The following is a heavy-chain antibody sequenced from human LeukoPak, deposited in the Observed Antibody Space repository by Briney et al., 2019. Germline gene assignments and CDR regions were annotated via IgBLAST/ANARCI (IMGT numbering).Heavy chain of an antibody. J-gene: IGHJ3*01. CDR1: GYIFTGYY. D-gene: IGHD5-18*01. Sequence: ASVKVSCKASGYIFTGYYMHWVRQAPGQGLEWMGWINANSGGTKYAQKFQGRVTMTRDTSISTAYMELSSLRSDDTAVYYCAKELNSYGYAFDVWGQGTMVTVSS. V-gene: IGHV1-2*02. CDR3: AKELNSYGYAFDV. CDR2: INANSGGT.